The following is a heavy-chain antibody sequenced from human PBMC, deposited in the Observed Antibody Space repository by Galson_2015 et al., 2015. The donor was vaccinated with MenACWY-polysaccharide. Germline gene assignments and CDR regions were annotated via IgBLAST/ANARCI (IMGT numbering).Heavy chain of an antibody. CDR1: GYIFTSHN. CDR3: ARVDCGSVGCYLIDY. V-gene: IGHV1-3*04. Sequence: QSGAEVKKPGESLTISCTASGYIFTSHNIHWVRQAPGQGLEWMGWINTGTVNTKYSQNFQSRVTFTSDTSATTAYMELSSLRSEDTAVYYCARVDCGSVGCYLIDYWGQGTLVTVSS. CDR2: INTGTVNT. D-gene: IGHD2-15*01. J-gene: IGHJ4*02.